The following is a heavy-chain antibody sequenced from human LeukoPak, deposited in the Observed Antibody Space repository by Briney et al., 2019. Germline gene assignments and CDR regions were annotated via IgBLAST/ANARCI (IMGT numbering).Heavy chain of an antibody. J-gene: IGHJ4*02. Sequence: SETLSLTCTVSGGSISSYYWSWIRQPPGKGLEWIGYIYYSGSTYYNPSLKSRVTISVDTSNNHFSLKLSSVTAADTAVYYCTRVNWVIDYWGQGTLVIVSS. V-gene: IGHV4-59*08. CDR2: IYYSGST. CDR1: GGSISSYY. CDR3: TRVNWVIDY. D-gene: IGHD1-1*01.